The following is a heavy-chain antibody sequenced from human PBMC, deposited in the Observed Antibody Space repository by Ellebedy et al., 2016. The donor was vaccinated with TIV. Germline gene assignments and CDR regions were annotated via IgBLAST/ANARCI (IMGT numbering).Heavy chain of an antibody. CDR1: GGTFSSYA. D-gene: IGHD3-10*01. Sequence: ASVKVSCKASGGTFSSYAISWVRQAPGQGLEWMGGIIPIFGTANYAQKFQGRVTITADESTSTAYMELSSPRSEDTAVYYCAHVGSGSYYNYGMDVWGQGTTVTVSS. J-gene: IGHJ6*02. CDR2: IIPIFGTA. CDR3: AHVGSGSYYNYGMDV. V-gene: IGHV1-69*13.